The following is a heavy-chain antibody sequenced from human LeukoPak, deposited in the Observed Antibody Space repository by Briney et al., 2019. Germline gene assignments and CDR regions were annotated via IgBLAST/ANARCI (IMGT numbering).Heavy chain of an antibody. CDR1: GYSFTSYW. CDR2: IYPGDADS. J-gene: IGHJ3*02. CDR3: ARGSGILSVDAFDI. V-gene: IGHV5-51*01. Sequence: GESLKISCKGSGYSFTSYWIGWVRQMLGKGLEWMGIIYPGDADSRYSPSFQGQVTISDDKSISPAYLQWSSLKASDTAMYYCARGSGILSVDAFDIWGQGTMVTVSS. D-gene: IGHD3-10*01.